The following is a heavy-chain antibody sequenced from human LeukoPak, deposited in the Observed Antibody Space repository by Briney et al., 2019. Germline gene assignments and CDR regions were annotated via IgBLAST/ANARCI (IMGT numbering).Heavy chain of an antibody. V-gene: IGHV3-30*18. CDR2: ISYDGSNK. CDR1: GFTFSSYG. J-gene: IGHJ4*02. CDR3: AKAKPRDSSGYYYGGYYFTT. Sequence: GGSLRLSCAASGFTFSSYGMHWVRQAPGKGLEWVAVISYDGSNKYYADSVKGRFTISRDNSKNTLYLQMNSLRAEDTAVYYCAKAKPRDSSGYYYGGYYFTTGAREPWSPSPQ. D-gene: IGHD3-22*01.